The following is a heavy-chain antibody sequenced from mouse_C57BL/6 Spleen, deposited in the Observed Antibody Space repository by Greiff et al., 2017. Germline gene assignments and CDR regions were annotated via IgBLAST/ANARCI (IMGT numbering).Heavy chain of an antibody. Sequence: QVQLQQPGAELVKPGASVKMSCKASGYTFTSYWITWVKQRPGQGLEWIGDIYPGSGSTNYNEKFKSKATLTVDTSSSTAYMQLSSLTSEDSAVYYCARFGYGSSYNFDVWGTGTTVTVSS. J-gene: IGHJ1*03. CDR1: GYTFTSYW. D-gene: IGHD1-1*01. CDR3: ARFGYGSSYNFDV. CDR2: IYPGSGST. V-gene: IGHV1-55*01.